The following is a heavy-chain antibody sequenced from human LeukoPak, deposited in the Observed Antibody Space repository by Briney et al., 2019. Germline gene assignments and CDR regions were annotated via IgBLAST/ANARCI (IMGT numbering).Heavy chain of an antibody. CDR1: GFTFSSYA. J-gene: IGHJ4*02. CDR3: AKVTRASTYYDYIWGELSLIAPRYYFDY. V-gene: IGHV3-23*01. CDR2: ISGSGGST. D-gene: IGHD3-16*02. Sequence: GGSLRLSCAAPGFTFSSYAMSWVRQAPGKGLEWVSAISGSGGSTYYADSVKGRFTISRDNSKNTLYLQMNSLRAEDTAVYYCAKVTRASTYYDYIWGELSLIAPRYYFDYWGQGTLVTVSS.